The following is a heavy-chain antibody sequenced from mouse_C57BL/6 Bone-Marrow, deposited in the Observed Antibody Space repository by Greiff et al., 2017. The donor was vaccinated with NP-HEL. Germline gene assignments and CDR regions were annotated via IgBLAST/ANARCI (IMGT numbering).Heavy chain of an antibody. J-gene: IGHJ4*01. CDR1: GFSFTSYA. CDR2: IWTGGGT. Sequence: VKVVDSGPGLVAPSQSLSITCTVSGFSFTSYAISWVRQPPGKGLEWLGVIWTGGGTNYNSALKSRLSISKDNSKSQVFLKMNSLQTDDTARYYCARITTVVAPYYYAMDYWGQGTAVTVSS. D-gene: IGHD1-1*01. V-gene: IGHV2-9-1*01. CDR3: ARITTVVAPYYYAMDY.